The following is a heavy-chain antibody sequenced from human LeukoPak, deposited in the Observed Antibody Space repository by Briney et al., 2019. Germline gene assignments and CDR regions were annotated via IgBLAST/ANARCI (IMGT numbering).Heavy chain of an antibody. CDR2: ISNSAITV. CDR3: ARRITMAAGGWGYGMDA. CDR1: GFTFSDYY. Sequence: PGGSLRLSCAASGFTFSDYYMSWIRQAPGKGLEWVSYISNSAITVYYADSVKGRFTISRDNAKNSLYLQMNTLRAEDAAVYYCARRITMAAGGWGYGMDAWGQGTTVTVS. D-gene: IGHD6-13*01. J-gene: IGHJ6*02. V-gene: IGHV3-11*01.